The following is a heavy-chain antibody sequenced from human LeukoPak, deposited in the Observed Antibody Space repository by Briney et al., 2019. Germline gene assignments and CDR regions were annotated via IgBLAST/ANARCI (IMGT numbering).Heavy chain of an antibody. CDR3: TGIAVAGPLSSDY. V-gene: IGHV1-2*02. CDR2: INPNSGGT. CDR1: GYTFTGYY. J-gene: IGHJ4*02. D-gene: IGHD6-19*01. Sequence: GASVKVSCKASGYTFTGYYMHWVRQAPGQGLEWMGWINPNSGGTNYAQKFQGRVTMTRDMSISTAYMELSRLRSDDTAVYYCTGIAVAGPLSSDYWGQGTLVTVSS.